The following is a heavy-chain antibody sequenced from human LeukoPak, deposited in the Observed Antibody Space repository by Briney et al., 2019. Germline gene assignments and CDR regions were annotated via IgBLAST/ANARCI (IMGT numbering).Heavy chain of an antibody. CDR1: GYTFTGYY. CDR2: INPNSGGT. D-gene: IGHD5-24*01. J-gene: IGHJ6*03. V-gene: IGHV1-2*02. Sequence: ASVKVSCKASGYTFTGYYMHWVRQAPGQGLEWMGWINPNSGGTNYAQKFQGRVTITADESTSTAYMELSSLRSEDTAVYYCARLVTLQQYYYYYYMDVWGKGTTVTVSS. CDR3: ARLVTLQQYYYYYYMDV.